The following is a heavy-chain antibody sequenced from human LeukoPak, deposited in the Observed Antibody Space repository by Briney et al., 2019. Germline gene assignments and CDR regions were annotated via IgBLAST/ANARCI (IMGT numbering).Heavy chain of an antibody. J-gene: IGHJ4*02. CDR3: ARDQGRLGISXYTGY. CDR1: GYTFTGYY. Sequence: ASVKVSCKASGYTFTGYYVHWVRQAPGQGLEWMGRINPDSGDTEYAQKFQGRVTLTRETSITTVYMDLSGLRYDDTAIYFCARDQGRLGISXYTGYWGQGTLVTVSS. V-gene: IGHV1-2*06. D-gene: IGHD1-1*01. CDR2: INPDSGDT.